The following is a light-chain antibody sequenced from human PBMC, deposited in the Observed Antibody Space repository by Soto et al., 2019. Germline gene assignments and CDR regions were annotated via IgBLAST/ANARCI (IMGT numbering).Light chain of an antibody. V-gene: IGKV1-5*01. CDR3: QQSWT. Sequence: DIQMTQSPSTLSASVGDRVTITCRASQSISTWLAWYQQKPGKAPKLLIYDAARLESGVPSRFSGGGSGTEFTLTISSLQPDDFATYYCQQSWTFGQGTKV. J-gene: IGKJ1*01. CDR1: QSISTW. CDR2: DAA.